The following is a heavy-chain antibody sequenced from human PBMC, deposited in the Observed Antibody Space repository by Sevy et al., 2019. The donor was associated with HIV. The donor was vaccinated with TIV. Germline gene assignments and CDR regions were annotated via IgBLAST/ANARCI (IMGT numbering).Heavy chain of an antibody. CDR3: ARGYSSYDLGY. V-gene: IGHV3-21*01. Sequence: GGSLRLSCAASGFTFSSYSMNWVRQAPGKGLEWVSSISSSSSYIYYADSVKGRFTISRDNAKNSLYLQMNSLRAEDMAVYDRARGYSSYDLGYWGQGTRVTVSS. D-gene: IGHD5-12*01. CDR2: ISSSSSYI. J-gene: IGHJ4*02. CDR1: GFTFSSYS.